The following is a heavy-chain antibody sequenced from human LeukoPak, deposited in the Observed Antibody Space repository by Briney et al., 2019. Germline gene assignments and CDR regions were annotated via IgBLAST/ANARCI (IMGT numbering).Heavy chain of an antibody. J-gene: IGHJ5*02. CDR3: ARARPIAARRVNWFDP. V-gene: IGHV1-8*01. CDR1: GYTFTSYD. CDR2: MNPNSGNT. D-gene: IGHD6-6*01. Sequence: ASVTVSCKASGYTFTSYDINWVRQATGQGLEWMGWMNPNSGNTGYAQKFQGRVTMTRNTSISTAYMELSSLRSEDTAVYYCARARPIAARRVNWFDPWGQGTLVTVSS.